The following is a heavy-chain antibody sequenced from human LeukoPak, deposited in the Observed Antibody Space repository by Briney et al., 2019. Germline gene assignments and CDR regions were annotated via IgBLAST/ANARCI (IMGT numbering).Heavy chain of an antibody. J-gene: IGHJ4*02. Sequence: GGSLRLSCAASGFTFSSYSMNWVRQAPGKGLEWVSSISSSSSYIYYADSVKGRFTISRDNAKNSLYLQMNSLRAEDTAVYYCAGEPPDTAMVMDFDYWGQGTLVTVSS. D-gene: IGHD5-18*01. CDR2: ISSSSSYI. V-gene: IGHV3-21*01. CDR3: AGEPPDTAMVMDFDY. CDR1: GFTFSSYS.